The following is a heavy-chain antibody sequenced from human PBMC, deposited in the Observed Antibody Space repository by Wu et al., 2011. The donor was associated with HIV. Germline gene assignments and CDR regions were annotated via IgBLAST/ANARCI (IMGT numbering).Heavy chain of an antibody. CDR3: ARGGDRGDSGDYVDFDF. CDR1: GYTFTGYY. CDR2: INPNSGGT. D-gene: IGHD4-17*01. V-gene: IGHV1-2*02. Sequence: SVKVSCKASGYTFTGYYMYWVRQAPGQGLEWMGWINPNSGGTNYAQNFQGRVTMTRDTSISTAYMQLSRLTSDDTAVYYCARGGDRGDSGDYVDFDFWGQGTLVTVSS. J-gene: IGHJ4*02.